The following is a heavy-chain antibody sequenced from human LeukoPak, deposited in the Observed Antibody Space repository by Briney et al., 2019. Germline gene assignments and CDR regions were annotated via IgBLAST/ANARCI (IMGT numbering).Heavy chain of an antibody. J-gene: IGHJ4*02. V-gene: IGHV4-34*01. Sequence: SDTLSLTCVVNGGSFRGYYWRWIRQPPRKGLEWIGEINHSGSTNYNPSLKSRVTISVDTSKNQFSLKLSSVTAADTAVYYCARGYYGSGSVEYFDYWGQGILFTGSS. CDR1: GGSFRGYY. CDR3: ARGYYGSGSVEYFDY. D-gene: IGHD3-10*01. CDR2: INHSGST.